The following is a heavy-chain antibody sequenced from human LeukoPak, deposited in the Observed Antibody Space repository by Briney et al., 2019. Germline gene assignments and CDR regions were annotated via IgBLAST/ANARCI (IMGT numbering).Heavy chain of an antibody. D-gene: IGHD5-24*01. CDR2: ISYDGSNK. CDR3: ARVAEMATITGYYYYYMDV. Sequence: GGSLRLSCAASGFTFSSYAMHWVRQAPGKGLEWVAVISYDGSNKYYADSVKGRFTISRDNSKNTLYLQMNSLRAEDTAVYYCARVAEMATITGYYYYYMDVRGKGTTVTISS. V-gene: IGHV3-30*04. J-gene: IGHJ6*03. CDR1: GFTFSSYA.